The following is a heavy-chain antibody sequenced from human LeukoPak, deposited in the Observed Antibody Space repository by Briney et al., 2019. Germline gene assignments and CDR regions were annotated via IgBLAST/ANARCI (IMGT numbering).Heavy chain of an antibody. CDR1: GGSISSGSYY. CDR3: ASELATWGIGAFDI. J-gene: IGHJ3*02. Sequence: SQTLSLTCTVSGGSISSGSYYWSWIRQPAGKGLEWIGRIYTSGSTNYNPSLKSRVTISVDTSKNQFSLKLSSVTAADTAVYHCASELATWGIGAFDIWGQGKMVTVSS. CDR2: IYTSGST. V-gene: IGHV4-61*02. D-gene: IGHD1-26*01.